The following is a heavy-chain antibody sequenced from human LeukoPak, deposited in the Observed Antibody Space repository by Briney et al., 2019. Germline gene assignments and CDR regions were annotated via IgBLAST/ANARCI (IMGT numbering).Heavy chain of an antibody. V-gene: IGHV3-30*18. CDR3: AKGNWNDGGYFDY. J-gene: IGHJ4*02. CDR2: ISYDGSNK. CDR1: GFTFSSYG. D-gene: IGHD1-1*01. Sequence: GGSLRLSCAASGFTFSSYGMHWVRQAPGKGLEWVAVISYDGSNKYYADSVKGRFTISRDNSKNTLYLQMNSLRAEDTAVYYCAKGNWNDGGYFDYWGQGTLVTVSS.